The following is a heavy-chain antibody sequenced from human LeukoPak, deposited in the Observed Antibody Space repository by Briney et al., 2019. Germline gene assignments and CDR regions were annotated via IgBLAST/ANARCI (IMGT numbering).Heavy chain of an antibody. Sequence: GGSLRLSCAASGFTVSSYWMSWVRQAPGKGLEWVANIKQDGSEKYYVDSVKGRFTISRDNAKNSLYLQMNSLRAEDTAVYYCARDPIAVAGLFDYWGQGTLVTVSS. D-gene: IGHD6-19*01. CDR3: ARDPIAVAGLFDY. V-gene: IGHV3-7*01. CDR2: IKQDGSEK. J-gene: IGHJ4*02. CDR1: GFTVSSYW.